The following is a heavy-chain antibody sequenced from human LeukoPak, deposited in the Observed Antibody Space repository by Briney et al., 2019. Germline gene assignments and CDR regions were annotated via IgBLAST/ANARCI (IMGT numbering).Heavy chain of an antibody. J-gene: IGHJ3*02. D-gene: IGHD3-22*01. CDR1: GFSFDDYA. CDR3: ARVGGYYDSSGYSSGAALDAFDI. CDR2: ISSSSSYI. V-gene: IGHV3-21*01. Sequence: GGSLRLSCAASGFSFDDYAMHWVRQAPGKGLEWVSSISSSSSYIYYADSVKGRFTISRDNAKNSLYLQMNSLRAEDTAVYYCARVGGYYDSSGYSSGAALDAFDIWGQGTMVTVSS.